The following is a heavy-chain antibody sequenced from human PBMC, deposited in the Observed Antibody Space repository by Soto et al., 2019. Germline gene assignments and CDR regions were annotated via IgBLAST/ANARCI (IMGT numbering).Heavy chain of an antibody. CDR1: GGTFSSYA. V-gene: IGHV1-69*01. J-gene: IGHJ6*02. CDR3: ARALVERRFGGMDV. Sequence: QVQLVQSGAEVKKPGTSVKVSCKTSGGTFSSYAINWVRQAPGQGPEWKGGIIPIFGTPKYAAKFQGRVTITADDSTSTAYMELTTLTSDDTAVYYCARALVERRFGGMDVWVQGTTVIFSS. D-gene: IGHD3-10*01. CDR2: IIPIFGTP.